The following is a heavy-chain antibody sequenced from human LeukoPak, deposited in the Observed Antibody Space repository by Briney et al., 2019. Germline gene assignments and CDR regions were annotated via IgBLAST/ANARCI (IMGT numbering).Heavy chain of an antibody. J-gene: IGHJ6*03. CDR2: IIPIFGTA. D-gene: IGHD1-14*01. V-gene: IGHV1-69*13. CDR1: GGTFSSYA. CDR3: ARDETDRGYMDV. Sequence: SVKVSCKASGGTFSSYAISWVRQAPGQGLEWMGGIIPIFGTANYAQKFQGRVTITADESTSTAYMELSSLRSEDTAVYYCARDETDRGYMDVWGKGTTVIVSS.